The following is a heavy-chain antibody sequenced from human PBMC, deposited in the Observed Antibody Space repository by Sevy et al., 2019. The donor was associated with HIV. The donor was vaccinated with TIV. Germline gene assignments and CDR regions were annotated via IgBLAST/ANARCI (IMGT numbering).Heavy chain of an antibody. CDR1: GFTFDDYD. V-gene: IGHV3-49*03. CDR3: TRGLATADTPEYYFDY. D-gene: IGHD5-12*01. CDR2: ITRNSYEAYGGTT. Sequence: GGSLRLSCTTSGFTFDDYDMSWFRQAPGKGLEWVACITRNSYEAYGGTTDYAASVKGRFIISRDDSKSIAYLQMNSLKTEDTAVYYCTRGLATADTPEYYFDYWGQGTLVTVSS. J-gene: IGHJ4*02.